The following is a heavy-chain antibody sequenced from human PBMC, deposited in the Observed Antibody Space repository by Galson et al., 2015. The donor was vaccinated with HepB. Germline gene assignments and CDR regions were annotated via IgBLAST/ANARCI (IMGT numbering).Heavy chain of an antibody. CDR3: ARDLNGDYWRLRFDY. V-gene: IGHV3-74*01. CDR1: GFTFSDYW. Sequence: SLRLSCAGSGFTFSDYWMHWVRQGPGKGLVWVSRIKTDGSTTSYADSVKSRFTISRDNSKNTLYLQMNSLRAEDTAVYYCARDLNGDYWRLRFDYWGQGTLVTVSS. J-gene: IGHJ4*02. D-gene: IGHD4-17*01. CDR2: IKTDGSTT.